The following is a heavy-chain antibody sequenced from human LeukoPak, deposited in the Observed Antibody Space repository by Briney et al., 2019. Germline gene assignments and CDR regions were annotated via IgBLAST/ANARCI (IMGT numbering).Heavy chain of an antibody. J-gene: IGHJ5*02. D-gene: IGHD6-19*01. Sequence: GGSLRLSCAASGFTFSSYEMNLVRQAPGKGLEWVSYISSSGSTIYYADSVKGRFTISRDNAKNSLYLQMNSLRAEDTAVYYCARGASGWYPSSWGQGTLVTVSS. CDR3: ARGASGWYPSS. CDR1: GFTFSSYE. CDR2: ISSSGSTI. V-gene: IGHV3-48*03.